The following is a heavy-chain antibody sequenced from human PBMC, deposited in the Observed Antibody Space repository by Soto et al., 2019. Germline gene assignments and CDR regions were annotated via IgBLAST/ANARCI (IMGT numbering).Heavy chain of an antibody. CDR1: GFTFSSYS. CDR3: ARNLYYYDSSGYRY. V-gene: IGHV3-48*02. D-gene: IGHD3-22*01. J-gene: IGHJ4*02. CDR2: ISSSSSTI. Sequence: TGGSLRLSCAASGFTFSSYSMNWVRQAPGKGLEWVSYISSSSSTIYYADSVKGRFTISRDNAKNSLYLQMNSLRDEDTAVYYCARNLYYYDSSGYRYWGQGTLVTVSS.